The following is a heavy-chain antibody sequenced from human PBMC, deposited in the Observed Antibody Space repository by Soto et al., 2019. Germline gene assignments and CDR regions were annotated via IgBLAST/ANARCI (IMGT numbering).Heavy chain of an antibody. J-gene: IGHJ6*03. D-gene: IGHD2-15*01. Sequence: GGSLRLSCTASGFTFGDYAMSWFRQAPGKGLEWVGFIRSKAYGGTTVYAASVKGRFTISRDDSKSIAYLQMNSLKTEDTAVYYCTRRELGYCSGGSCKSYYYYYYYMDVWGKGTTVTVSS. V-gene: IGHV3-49*03. CDR3: TRRELGYCSGGSCKSYYYYYYYMDV. CDR2: IRSKAYGGTT. CDR1: GFTFGDYA.